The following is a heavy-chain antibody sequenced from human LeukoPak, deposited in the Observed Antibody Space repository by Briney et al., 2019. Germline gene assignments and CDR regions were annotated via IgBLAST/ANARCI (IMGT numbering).Heavy chain of an antibody. CDR1: GFTFSSYS. CDR2: ISSSSSTI. Sequence: PGGSLRLSCAASGFTFSSYSMNWVRQAPGKGLEWVSYISSSSSTIYYADSVKGRFTISRDSAKNSLYLQMNSLRAEDTAVYYCARERSGYYLDYWGQGTLVTVSS. J-gene: IGHJ4*02. D-gene: IGHD3-22*01. V-gene: IGHV3-48*04. CDR3: ARERSGYYLDY.